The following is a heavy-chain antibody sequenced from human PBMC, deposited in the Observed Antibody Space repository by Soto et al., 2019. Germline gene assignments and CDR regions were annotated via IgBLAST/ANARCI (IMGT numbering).Heavy chain of an antibody. CDR3: ARVWGYSYGLASDI. D-gene: IGHD5-18*01. J-gene: IGHJ3*02. Sequence: PSETLSLTCAVSGGSISSGGDSWSWIRQPPGKGLEWIGYIYHSGSTYYNPSLKSRVTISVDRSKSQFSLKLSSVTAADTAVYYRARVWGYSYGLASDIWGQGTMVTVSS. V-gene: IGHV4-30-2*01. CDR2: IYHSGST. CDR1: GGSISSGGDS.